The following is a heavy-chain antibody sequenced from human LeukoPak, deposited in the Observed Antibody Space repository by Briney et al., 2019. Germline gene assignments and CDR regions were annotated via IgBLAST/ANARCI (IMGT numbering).Heavy chain of an antibody. Sequence: PSETLSLTCIVSGGSISNYYWSWIRQPAGKGLEWIGRIYTSGSTNYNPSLKSRVTMSVDTSKNQFSLKLTSVSAADTAVYYCARGSGYGYGYPFDYWGQGTLVTVSS. CDR1: GGSISNYY. CDR3: ARGSGYGYGYPFDY. J-gene: IGHJ4*02. CDR2: IYTSGST. V-gene: IGHV4-4*07. D-gene: IGHD5-18*01.